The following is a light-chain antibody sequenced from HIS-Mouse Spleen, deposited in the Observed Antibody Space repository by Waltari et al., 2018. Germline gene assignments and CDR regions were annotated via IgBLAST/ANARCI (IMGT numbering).Light chain of an antibody. CDR1: QSVSSN. CDR3: QQYNNWPRT. Sequence: EIVMTQSPATLSVSPGERATLSCRASQSVSSNLAWYQQKPGQAPRLLIYGASARATGIPARLRGSGSGTEFTLTISSLQSEDFAVYYCQQYNNWPRTFGQGTKVEIK. V-gene: IGKV3-15*01. CDR2: GAS. J-gene: IGKJ1*01.